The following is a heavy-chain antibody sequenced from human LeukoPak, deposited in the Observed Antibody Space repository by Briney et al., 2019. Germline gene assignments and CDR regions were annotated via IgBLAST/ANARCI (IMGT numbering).Heavy chain of an antibody. CDR3: VKGYYDSSGYEHFDY. CDR1: GFTFSSYA. Sequence: GESLTLSCSASGFTFSSYAMHWVRQAPGKGLEYVSAISSNGGSTYYADSVKGRFTISRDNSKNTLYLQMSSLRAEDTAVYYCVKGYYDSSGYEHFDYWGQGTLVTVSS. V-gene: IGHV3-64D*06. J-gene: IGHJ4*01. CDR2: ISSNGGST. D-gene: IGHD3-22*01.